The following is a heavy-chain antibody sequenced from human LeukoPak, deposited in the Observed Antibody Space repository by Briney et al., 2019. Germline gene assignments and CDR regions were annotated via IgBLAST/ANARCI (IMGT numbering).Heavy chain of an antibody. CDR2: IYYSGST. D-gene: IGHD4-11*01. Sequence: PSETLSLTCTVSGGSISSYYWSWIRQPPGKGLEWIGYIYYSGSTNYNPSLKSRVTISVDTSKNQFSLKLRSVTAADTAVYYCVRSEIEDYSRYWGQGILVTVSA. CDR3: VRSEIEDYSRY. V-gene: IGHV4-59*08. CDR1: GGSISSYY. J-gene: IGHJ4*02.